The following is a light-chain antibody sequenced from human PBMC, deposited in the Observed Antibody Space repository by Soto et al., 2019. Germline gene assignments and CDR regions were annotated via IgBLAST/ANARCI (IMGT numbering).Light chain of an antibody. J-gene: IGLJ1*01. CDR2: DVS. CDR3: SSYTSSNIYV. V-gene: IGLV2-14*01. CDR1: SSDVGGYNY. Sequence: QSALTRPASVSGSPGQSITISCTGTSSDVGGYNYVSWYQQHPGKAPKLMICDVSNRPSGVSNRFSGSKSGNTASLTISGLQAEDEADYYCSSYTSSNIYVFGTGTKLTVL.